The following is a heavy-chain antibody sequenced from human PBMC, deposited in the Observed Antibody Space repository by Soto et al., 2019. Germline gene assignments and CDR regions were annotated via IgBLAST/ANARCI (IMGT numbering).Heavy chain of an antibody. D-gene: IGHD3-22*01. CDR1: GYSFTSYW. CDR3: ARQPYYYDSSGYYGYAFDI. V-gene: IGHV5-51*01. J-gene: IGHJ3*02. CDR2: IYPGDSDT. Sequence: RGESLKISCKGSGYSFTSYWIGWVRQMPGKGLEWMGIIYPGDSDTRYSPSFQGQVTISADKSISTAYLQWSSLKASDTAMYYCARQPYYYDSSGYYGYAFDIWGQGTMVTVSS.